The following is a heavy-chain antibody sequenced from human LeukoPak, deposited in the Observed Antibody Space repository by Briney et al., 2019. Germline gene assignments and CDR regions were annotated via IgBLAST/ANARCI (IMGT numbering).Heavy chain of an antibody. J-gene: IGHJ6*03. D-gene: IGHD3-3*01. Sequence: ASVKVSCKASGYTFTGYYMHWVRQAPGQGLEWMGWINPNSGGTNYAQKFQGRVTMTRDTSISTAYMELSRLRSDDTAVYYCARDGLDFWSGYYYYYYMDVWGKGTTVTVSS. CDR3: ARDGLDFWSGYYYYYYMDV. CDR2: INPNSGGT. V-gene: IGHV1-2*02. CDR1: GYTFTGYY.